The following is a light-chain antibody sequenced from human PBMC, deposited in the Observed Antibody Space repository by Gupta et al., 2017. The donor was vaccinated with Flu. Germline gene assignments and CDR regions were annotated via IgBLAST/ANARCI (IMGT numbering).Light chain of an antibody. V-gene: IGKV3-20*01. Sequence: GTLFLSPGERATVSCRASQSVDSNKVAWYQQRPGQAPSLLMLSASSRATGIPDRFSGSGSGTDFTLTISRLEPEDFAVYYCHQCSSSPPTFGQGTKLDIK. J-gene: IGKJ2*01. CDR1: QSVDSNK. CDR3: HQCSSSPPT. CDR2: SAS.